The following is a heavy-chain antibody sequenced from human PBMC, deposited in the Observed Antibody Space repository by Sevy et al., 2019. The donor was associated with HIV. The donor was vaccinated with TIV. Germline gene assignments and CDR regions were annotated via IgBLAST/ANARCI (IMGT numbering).Heavy chain of an antibody. Sequence: ASVKVSCKASGYTFTSYGITWVRQAPGQGLEWMGWISGSNGKTNYAQKLQGRVTMTTDTSTSTAYMELRSLRSDDTAVYYCARVDYYDSSGYYGDAFDIWGQGTMVTVSS. D-gene: IGHD3-22*01. CDR1: GYTFTSYG. CDR2: ISGSNGKT. J-gene: IGHJ3*02. CDR3: ARVDYYDSSGYYGDAFDI. V-gene: IGHV1-18*04.